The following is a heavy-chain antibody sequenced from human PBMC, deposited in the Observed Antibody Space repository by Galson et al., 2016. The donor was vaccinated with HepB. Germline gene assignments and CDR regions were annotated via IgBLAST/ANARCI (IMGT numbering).Heavy chain of an antibody. CDR1: GVSLTTHGER. Sequence: PALVKPTQTLTLTCTFSGVSLTTHGERVTWIRQAPGKALEWLARIDWDDDKFYSSSLRTRLTISKDTSRNHVVLTMTNMDPVDTATYYCARISTTYNYFADWGPGILVTVSA. CDR2: IDWDDDK. V-gene: IGHV2-70*04. J-gene: IGHJ4*02. D-gene: IGHD1-1*01. CDR3: ARISTTYNYFAD.